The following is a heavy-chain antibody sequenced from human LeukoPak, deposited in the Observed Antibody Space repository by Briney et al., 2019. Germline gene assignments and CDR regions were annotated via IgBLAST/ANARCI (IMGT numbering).Heavy chain of an antibody. CDR1: GGTFSSYA. D-gene: IGHD2-8*01. Sequence: SVKVSCKASGGTFSSYAISWVRQAPGQGLERMGGIIPIFGTANYAQKFQGRVTITADESTSTAYMELSSLRSEDTAVYYCARENCTNGVCPPGRWGDAFDIWGQGTMVTVSS. J-gene: IGHJ3*02. V-gene: IGHV1-69*13. CDR2: IIPIFGTA. CDR3: ARENCTNGVCPPGRWGDAFDI.